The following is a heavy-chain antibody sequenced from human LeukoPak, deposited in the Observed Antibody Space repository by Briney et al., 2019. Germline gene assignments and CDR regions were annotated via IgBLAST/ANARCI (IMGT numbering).Heavy chain of an antibody. CDR1: GGSITDYY. J-gene: IGHJ6*04. D-gene: IGHD2-2*01. CDR3: VSQGRTTSKWHGPDV. V-gene: IGHV4-4*07. CDR2: IYSSGIT. Sequence: PSETLSLTCTVSGGSITDYYWSWIRQPAGKGLEWIGRIYSSGITNYNPSLKSRVTMSLDTSKNQFSLKVTSVTAADTAVYWCVSQGRTTSKWHGPDVWGEGTTVTVSS.